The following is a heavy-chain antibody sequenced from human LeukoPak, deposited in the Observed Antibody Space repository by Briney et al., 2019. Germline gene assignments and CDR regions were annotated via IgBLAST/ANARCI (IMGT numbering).Heavy chain of an antibody. J-gene: IGHJ6*03. CDR1: GGSISSYY. CDR2: IYTSGST. CDR3: AREGQQLVLIYYYYYMDV. D-gene: IGHD6-13*01. V-gene: IGHV4-4*07. Sequence: SETLSLTCTVSGGSISSYYWSWIRQPAGKGQEWIGRIYTSGSTNYNPSLKSRVTMSVDTSKNQFSLKLSSVTAADTAVYYCAREGQQLVLIYYYYYMDVWGKGTTVTVSS.